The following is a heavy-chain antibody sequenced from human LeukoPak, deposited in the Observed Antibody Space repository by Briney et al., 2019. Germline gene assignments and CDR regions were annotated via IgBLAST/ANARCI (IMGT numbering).Heavy chain of an antibody. Sequence: ASVKASCKASGYTFTSNYIRWVRQAPGQGLKWMGMIYPRDGSTSYAQKFQGRVTVTRDTSTSTVHMELSGLRSEDTAVYYCARDQEGFDYWGQGTLVTVSS. V-gene: IGHV1-46*01. J-gene: IGHJ4*02. CDR3: ARDQEGFDY. CDR2: IYPRDGST. CDR1: GYTFTSNY.